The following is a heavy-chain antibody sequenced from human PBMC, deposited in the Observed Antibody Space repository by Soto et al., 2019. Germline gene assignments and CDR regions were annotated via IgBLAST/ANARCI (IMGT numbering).Heavy chain of an antibody. J-gene: IGHJ6*02. D-gene: IGHD2-21*01. CDR3: ANDGVEMAISSVRGLVFSSYGMDV. CDR1: GFTFSSYA. CDR2: ISGSGGST. V-gene: IGHV3-23*01. Sequence: PGGSLRLSCAASGFTFSSYAMSWVRQAPGKGPEWVSAISGSGGSTYYADSVKGRFTISRDNSKNTLYLQMNSLRAEDTAVYYCANDGVEMAISSVRGLVFSSYGMDVWGQGTTVTVSS.